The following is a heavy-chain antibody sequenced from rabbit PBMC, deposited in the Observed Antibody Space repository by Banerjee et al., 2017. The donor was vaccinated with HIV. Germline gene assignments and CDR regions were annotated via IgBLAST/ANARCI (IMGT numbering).Heavy chain of an antibody. CDR1: GFTLSSYY. V-gene: IGHV1S7*01. D-gene: IGHD8-1*01. CDR2: IDPVFGIT. CDR3: ARDGAGGSYFAL. Sequence: QLEESAGGLVQPGGSLKLSCKASGFTLSSYYMNWVRQAPGEGLEWIGYIDPVFGITYYANWVNGRFSISRENAQNTVLLQMTSLTAADTATYFCARDGAGGSYFALWGQGTLVTVS. J-gene: IGHJ4*01.